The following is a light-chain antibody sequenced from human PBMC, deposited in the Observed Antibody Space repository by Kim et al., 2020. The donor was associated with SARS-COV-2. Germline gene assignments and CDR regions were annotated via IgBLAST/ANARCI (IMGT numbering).Light chain of an antibody. V-gene: IGLV3-1*01. CDR2: QDS. CDR1: KLGNKY. CDR3: QAWDSSTLYV. Sequence: VSPGQTASITCSGDKLGNKYACWYQQKPGQSPVLVIYQDSKRPSGIPERFSGSNSGNTATLTISGTQAMDEADYYCQAWDSSTLYVFGTGTKVTVL. J-gene: IGLJ1*01.